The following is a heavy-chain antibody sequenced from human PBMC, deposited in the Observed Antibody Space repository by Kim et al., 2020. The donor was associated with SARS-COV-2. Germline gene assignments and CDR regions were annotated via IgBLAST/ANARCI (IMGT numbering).Heavy chain of an antibody. Sequence: RYSPSFQGQVTISADKSISTAYLQWSSLKASDTAMYYCARVSQYYYGSEVWGQGTLVTVSS. V-gene: IGHV5-51*01. D-gene: IGHD3-10*01. CDR3: ARVSQYYYGSEV. J-gene: IGHJ4*02.